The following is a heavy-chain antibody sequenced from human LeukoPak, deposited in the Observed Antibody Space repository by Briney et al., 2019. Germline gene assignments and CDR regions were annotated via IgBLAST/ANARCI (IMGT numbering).Heavy chain of an antibody. CDR1: GXTVSTNY. CDR2: IYSGGST. V-gene: IGHV3-66*01. Sequence: GGSLRLSWAASGXTVSTNYLAWVRQAPGKGLEWLSVIYSGGSTYYADSVKGRFNISRDNSKNTVHLQMNSLRAEDTAVYYCARTPLLGFRGSPHYFDYWGQGTLVTVSS. CDR3: ARTPLLGFRGSPHYFDY. D-gene: IGHD1-26*01. J-gene: IGHJ4*02.